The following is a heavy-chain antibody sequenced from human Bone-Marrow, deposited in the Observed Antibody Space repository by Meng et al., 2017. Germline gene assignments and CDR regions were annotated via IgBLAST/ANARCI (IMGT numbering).Heavy chain of an antibody. CDR1: GFTFSNYA. CDR2: ISGSGGST. V-gene: IGHV3-23*01. D-gene: IGHD4-17*01. CDR3: AKGSYGDYFDY. J-gene: IGHJ4*02. Sequence: GESLKISCAASGFTFSNYAMSWVRQAPGKGLEWVSAISGSGGSTFYADSVKGRLTISRDNSKNTLYLQMNSLRAEDTAVYYCAKGSYGDYFDYWGQGTLVTVSS.